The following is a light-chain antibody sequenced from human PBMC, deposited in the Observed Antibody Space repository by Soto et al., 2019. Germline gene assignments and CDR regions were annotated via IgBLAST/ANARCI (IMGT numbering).Light chain of an antibody. Sequence: QSVLTQPPSASGTPGQRVTISCSGSSSNIGSYTVNWYQQLPGTAPKHLIYSSNQRPSGVPDRFSGAKSGTSASLATSGLQSEGEADYYCAAWDDSLNGVVFGGGTKLTVL. CDR2: SSN. CDR3: AAWDDSLNGVV. V-gene: IGLV1-44*01. J-gene: IGLJ2*01. CDR1: SSNIGSYT.